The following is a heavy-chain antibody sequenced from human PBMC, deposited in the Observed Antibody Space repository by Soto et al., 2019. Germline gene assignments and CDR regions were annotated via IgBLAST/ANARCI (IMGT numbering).Heavy chain of an antibody. CDR3: ARDRLLGNSFDY. CDR2: IWYDGSNK. D-gene: IGHD1-26*01. V-gene: IGHV3-33*01. J-gene: IGHJ4*02. Sequence: QVQLVESGGGVVQPGRSLRLSCAASGFTFSTYGMQWVRQAPGKGLEWVAVIWYDGSNKYYADSVTGRFTISRDNSKSTLYLQMNSLRAEDTAVYYCARDRLLGNSFDYWGLGSLVTVSS. CDR1: GFTFSTYG.